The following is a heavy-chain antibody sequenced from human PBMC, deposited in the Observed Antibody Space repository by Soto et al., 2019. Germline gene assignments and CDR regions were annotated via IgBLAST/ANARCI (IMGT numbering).Heavy chain of an antibody. J-gene: IGHJ6*02. CDR3: AKDHGYSGTWSGWIHLHYYGMDV. CDR1: GFTFSSYA. CDR2: ISGSGGGT. Sequence: GGSLRLSCASSGFTFSSYAMSWVRQAPGKGLEWVSAISGSGGGTYYADSVKGQFTISRDNSKNTLYLQMNSLRAENTAVYYFAKDHGYSGTWSGWIHLHYYGMDVWGQGTTVTVSS. V-gene: IGHV3-23*01. D-gene: IGHD3-10*01.